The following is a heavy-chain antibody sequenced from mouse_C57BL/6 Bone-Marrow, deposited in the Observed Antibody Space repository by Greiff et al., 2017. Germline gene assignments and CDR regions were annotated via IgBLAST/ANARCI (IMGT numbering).Heavy chain of an antibody. CDR2: ISDGGSNT. Sequence: EVQLVESGGGLVKPGGSLKLSCAASGYTFSSYAMPWVRQTPEQRLEWVATISDGGSNTYYPDNVKGRFTLSRDNAENNLYLQMSHLKSEDTAMYYGARWEDYGGGYAMDYWGPGTSVTVSS. J-gene: IGHJ4*01. CDR3: ARWEDYGGGYAMDY. V-gene: IGHV5-4*01. D-gene: IGHD2-4*01. CDR1: GYTFSSYA.